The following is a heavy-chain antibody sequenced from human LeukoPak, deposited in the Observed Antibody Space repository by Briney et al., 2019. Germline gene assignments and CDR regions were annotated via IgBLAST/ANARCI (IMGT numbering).Heavy chain of an antibody. V-gene: IGHV1-3*01. Sequence: ASVKVSCKASGYTFTSYAMHWVRQAPGQRLEWMGWINAGNGNTKYSQKFQGRVTMTRDTPTSTVYMELSSLRSEDTAVYYCARDLVYSYGYRRGAFDIWGQGTMVTVSS. CDR2: INAGNGNT. CDR1: GYTFTSYA. D-gene: IGHD5-18*01. J-gene: IGHJ3*02. CDR3: ARDLVYSYGYRRGAFDI.